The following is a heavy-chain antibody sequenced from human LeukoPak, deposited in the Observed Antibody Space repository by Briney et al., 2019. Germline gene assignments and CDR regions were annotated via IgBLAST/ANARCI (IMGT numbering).Heavy chain of an antibody. CDR1: ELTFDTYW. D-gene: IGHD3-22*01. Sequence: GGSLRLSCTASELTFDTYWMTWFRQAPGKGLEWFSTITSNTDSTYYADSVKGRFTISRDSSKNTLYLQMNSLRAEDTALYYCAKDLGIGGSGFWGQGTLVTVSS. J-gene: IGHJ4*02. CDR3: AKDLGIGGSGF. CDR2: ITSNTDST. V-gene: IGHV3-23*01.